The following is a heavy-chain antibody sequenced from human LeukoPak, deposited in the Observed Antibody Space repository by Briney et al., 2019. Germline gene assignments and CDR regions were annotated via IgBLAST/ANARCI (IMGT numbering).Heavy chain of an antibody. CDR2: IKQDGSVK. V-gene: IGHV3-7*01. Sequence: PGGSLRLSCAASGFTFSTYWMSWVRQAPGKGLEWVANIKQDGSVKYYIDSVKGRFTISRDNAKNSLYLQMNSLRAEDPAMYYCARDSAGNDYWGQGTLVTVSS. CDR1: GFTFSTYW. CDR3: ARDSAGNDY. D-gene: IGHD6-13*01. J-gene: IGHJ4*02.